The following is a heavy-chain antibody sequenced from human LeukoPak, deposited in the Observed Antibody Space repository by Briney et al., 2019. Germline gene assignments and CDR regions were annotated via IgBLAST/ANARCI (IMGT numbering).Heavy chain of an antibody. CDR2: INHSGSA. J-gene: IGHJ5*01. CDR3: ARRPRGVIIKTWFDS. V-gene: IGHV4-34*01. D-gene: IGHD3-10*01. Sequence: SETLSLTCSVSDDSITMYYWTWIRQPPGKGLEWIGEINHSGSANYNPSLKSRVTILLDTSKNQFSLNLSSVTAADTAVYYCARRPRGVIIKTWFDSWGQGTLVTVSS. CDR1: DDSITMYY.